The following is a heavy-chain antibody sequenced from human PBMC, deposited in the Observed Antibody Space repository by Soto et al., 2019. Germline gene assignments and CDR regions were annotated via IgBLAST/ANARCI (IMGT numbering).Heavy chain of an antibody. D-gene: IGHD5-12*01. J-gene: IGHJ4*02. V-gene: IGHV3-23*01. CDR2: IRGSGGNT. Sequence: EVPLLESGGGLVQPGGSLRLSCAASGFTFSSFAMTWVRQAPGKGLEWVSSIRGSGGNTYYADSVKGRFTISRDNSENTLYLQMISLTAEDTAEYYCARGKMATPPVDYWGQGTLVTGSS. CDR3: ARGKMATPPVDY. CDR1: GFTFSSFA.